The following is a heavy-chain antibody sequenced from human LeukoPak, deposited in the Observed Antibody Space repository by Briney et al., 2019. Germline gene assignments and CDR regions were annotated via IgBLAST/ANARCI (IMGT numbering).Heavy chain of an antibody. Sequence: SETLSLTCTVSGGSISSYYWSWIRQPPGRGLEWIGYIYYSGSTNYNPSLKSRVTISVDTSKNQFSLKLSSVTAADTAVYYCARCGLTYYDILTGPIGGAFDIWGQGTMVTVSS. D-gene: IGHD3-9*01. V-gene: IGHV4-59*08. J-gene: IGHJ3*02. CDR1: GGSISSYY. CDR2: IYYSGST. CDR3: ARCGLTYYDILTGPIGGAFDI.